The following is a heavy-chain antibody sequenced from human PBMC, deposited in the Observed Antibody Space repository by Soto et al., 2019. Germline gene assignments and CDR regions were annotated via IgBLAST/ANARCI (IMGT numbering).Heavy chain of an antibody. D-gene: IGHD1-26*01. V-gene: IGHV4-34*01. CDR2: INHSGST. CDR1: GGPFSVYY. CDR3: ARGRGSYSYYYGMDV. J-gene: IGHJ6*02. Sequence: LSLTCAVYGGPFSVYYWSWIRQPPGKGLEWIGEINHSGSTNYNPSLKSRVTISVDTSKNQFSLKLSSVTAADTDVYYCARGRGSYSYYYGMDVRGQGTTGTVSS.